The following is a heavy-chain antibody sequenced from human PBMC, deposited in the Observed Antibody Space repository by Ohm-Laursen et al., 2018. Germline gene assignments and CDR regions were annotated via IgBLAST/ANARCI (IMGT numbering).Heavy chain of an antibody. J-gene: IGHJ4*02. V-gene: IGHV3-53*01. CDR2: IYSAGRT. CDR3: VRGYTSRWSNYFDC. Sequence: GSLRLSCAASGFTVSNNYMSWVRQAPGKGLEWVSVIYSAGRTYYADSVKGRFTISRDNSKNTLYLQMNSLRADDTAVYYCVRGYTSRWSNYFDCWGQGTLATISS. CDR1: GFTVSNNY. D-gene: IGHD6-13*01.